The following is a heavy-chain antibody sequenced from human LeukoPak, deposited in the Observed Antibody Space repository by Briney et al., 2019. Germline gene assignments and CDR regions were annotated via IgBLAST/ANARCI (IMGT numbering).Heavy chain of an antibody. CDR3: ARSSYSSSSSV. D-gene: IGHD6-6*01. J-gene: IGHJ3*01. Sequence: PGGSLRLSCAVSGFTFSGFWMSWSRLAPGKGLEWVASINSDGSEGYYADVVKGRFTISRDNAKNSLYLQINSLRAEDTAVYCCARSSYSSSSSVWGQGTMVTVSS. CDR2: INSDGSEG. CDR1: GFTFSGFW. V-gene: IGHV3-7*03.